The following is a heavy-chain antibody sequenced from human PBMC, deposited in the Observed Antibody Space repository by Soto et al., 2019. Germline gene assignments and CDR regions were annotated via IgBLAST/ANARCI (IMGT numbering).Heavy chain of an antibody. CDR3: MSSPYSSGSYHLSAHPPSDSFDY. Sequence: ASVKVSCKASGYTFTDYYIHWVRQAPGQGLEWMGWINPNTGGTKYAQNFQGRVTMTSGNSITTAHMELSSLSSDDTAVYFCMSSPYSSGSYHLSAHPPSDSFDYWGQGTLVTVSS. V-gene: IGHV1-2*02. D-gene: IGHD6-19*01. CDR1: GYTFTDYY. CDR2: INPNTGGT. J-gene: IGHJ4*02.